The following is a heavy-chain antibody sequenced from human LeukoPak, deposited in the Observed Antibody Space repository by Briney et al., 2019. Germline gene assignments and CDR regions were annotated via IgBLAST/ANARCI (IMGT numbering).Heavy chain of an antibody. J-gene: IGHJ4*02. D-gene: IGHD3-10*01. Sequence: GGSLRLSCAASGFTVSSNYMSWVRQAPGKGLEWVSVIYSGGSTYYADSVKGRFTISRDNSENTLYLQMNSLRAEDTAVYYCARGVMVRGVIITAYYFDYWGQGTLVTVSS. CDR2: IYSGGST. CDR1: GFTVSSNY. CDR3: ARGVMVRGVIITAYYFDY. V-gene: IGHV3-53*01.